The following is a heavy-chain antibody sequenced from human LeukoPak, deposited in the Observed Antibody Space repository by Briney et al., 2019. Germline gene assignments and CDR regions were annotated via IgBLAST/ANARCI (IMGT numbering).Heavy chain of an antibody. Sequence: KSSETLSLTCAVYGGSFSGYYWSWIRQPPGKGLEWIGEINHSGSTDYNPSLKSRVTISVDTSKNQFSLKLSSVTAADTAVYYCARRDYDFWSGYYPLYYYYGMDVWGQGTTVTVSS. V-gene: IGHV4-34*01. CDR3: ARRDYDFWSGYYPLYYYYGMDV. CDR2: INHSGST. D-gene: IGHD3-3*01. J-gene: IGHJ6*02. CDR1: GGSFSGYY.